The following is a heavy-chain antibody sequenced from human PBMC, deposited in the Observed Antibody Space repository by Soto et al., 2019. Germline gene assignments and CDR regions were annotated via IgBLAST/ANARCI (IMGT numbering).Heavy chain of an antibody. CDR3: AKDTSSSPYYMDV. V-gene: IGHV3-23*01. D-gene: IGHD2-2*01. Sequence: EVQVLESGGGSVQPGGSLRLSCAASGFTFSNFAMSWVRHAPGKGLEWVSESTGSTGTTYYADSVRGRLIICRDISQNMLHLQMTSLRPEHTAVYYCAKDTSSSPYYMDVWGKGTTVTVSS. CDR1: GFTFSNFA. CDR2: STGSTGTT. J-gene: IGHJ6*03.